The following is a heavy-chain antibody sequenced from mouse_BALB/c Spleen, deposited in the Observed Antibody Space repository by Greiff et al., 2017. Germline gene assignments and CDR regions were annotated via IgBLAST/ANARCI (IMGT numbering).Heavy chain of an antibody. CDR1: GFSLTSYD. J-gene: IGHJ3*01. CDR2: IWTGGGT. D-gene: IGHD4-1*01. V-gene: IGHV2-9-2*01. CDR3: VRNWDWCAY. Sequence: VKLVESGPGLVAPSQSLSITCTVSGFSLTSYDISWIRQPPGKGLEWLGVIWTGGGTNYNSAFMSRLSISKDNSKSQVFLKMNSLQTDDTAIYYCVRNWDWCAYWGQGTLVTVSA.